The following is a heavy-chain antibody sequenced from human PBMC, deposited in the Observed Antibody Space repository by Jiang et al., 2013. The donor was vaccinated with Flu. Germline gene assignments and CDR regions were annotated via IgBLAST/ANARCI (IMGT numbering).Heavy chain of an antibody. D-gene: IGHD2-15*01. Sequence: GAEVKKPGASVKVSCKASGYTFTGYYMHWVRQAPGQGLEWMGWINPNSGGTNYAQKFQGWVTMTRDTSISTAYMELSRLRSDDTAVYYCARASGSDIVVVANIGYRPGPLYGMDVWGQGTTVTVSS. CDR2: INPNSGGT. CDR3: ARASGSDIVVVANIGYRPGPLYGMDV. V-gene: IGHV1-2*04. J-gene: IGHJ6*02. CDR1: GYTFTGYY.